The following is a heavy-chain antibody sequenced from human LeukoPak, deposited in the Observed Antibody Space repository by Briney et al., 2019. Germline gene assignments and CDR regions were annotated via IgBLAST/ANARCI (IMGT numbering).Heavy chain of an antibody. CDR2: IYTSGST. D-gene: IGHD2-8*01. CDR1: GGSISSGSYY. CDR3: ARGSQVGVFDY. Sequence: SQTLSLTCTVSGGSISSGSYYWSWIRQPAGKGLEWIGRIYTSGSTNYNPSLKSRVTISVDTSKNQFSLKLSSVTAADTAVYYCARGSQVGVFDYWGQGTLVTVSS. V-gene: IGHV4-61*02. J-gene: IGHJ4*02.